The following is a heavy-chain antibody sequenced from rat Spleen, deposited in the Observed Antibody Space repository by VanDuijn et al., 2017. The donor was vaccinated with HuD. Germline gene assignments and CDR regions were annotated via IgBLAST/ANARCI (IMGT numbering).Heavy chain of an antibody. J-gene: IGHJ2*01. CDR2: ISYTGTT. CDR3: ASFMYTTDYYPVDY. D-gene: IGHD1-6*01. V-gene: IGHV3-1*01. Sequence: EVQLQESGPGLVKPSQSLSLTCSVTDYSITSNYWGWIRKFPGNKMEWIGHISYTGTTSYNPSLKSRISITRDTSKNQFFLQLNSVTTEDTAIYNCASFMYTTDYYPVDYWGQGVMVTVSS. CDR1: DYSITSNY.